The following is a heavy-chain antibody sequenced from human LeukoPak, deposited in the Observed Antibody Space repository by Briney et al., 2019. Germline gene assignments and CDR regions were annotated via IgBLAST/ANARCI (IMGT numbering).Heavy chain of an antibody. D-gene: IGHD3-22*01. CDR2: IHYSGST. J-gene: IGHJ2*01. CDR1: GGSISSYY. CDR3: ARWKAWNYDSSSYYYQGLYWYFDL. V-gene: IGHV4-59*01. Sequence: SETLSLTCTVSGGSISSYYWSWIRQPPGKGLGWIGYIHYSGSTNYNPSLKSRVTISVDTSKNQFSLKLSSVTAADTAVYYCARWKAWNYDSSSYYYQGLYWYFDLWGRGTLVTVSS.